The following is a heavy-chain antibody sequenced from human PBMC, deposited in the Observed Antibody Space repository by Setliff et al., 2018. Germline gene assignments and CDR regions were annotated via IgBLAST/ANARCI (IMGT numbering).Heavy chain of an antibody. D-gene: IGHD4-17*01. V-gene: IGHV3-23*01. Sequence: LSAISDSGGSAYYADSVKGRFTISRDNSKTTLYLQMTSLRAEDTAVYYCAKSMTTEIYFDYWGQGTLVTVSS. CDR2: ISDSGGSA. J-gene: IGHJ4*02. CDR3: AKSMTTEIYFDY.